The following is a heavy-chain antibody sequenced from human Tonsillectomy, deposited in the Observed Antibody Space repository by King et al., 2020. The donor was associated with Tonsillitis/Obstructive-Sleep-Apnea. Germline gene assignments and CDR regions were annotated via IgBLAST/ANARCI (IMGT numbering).Heavy chain of an antibody. CDR3: ARTIAAAVPYYLDY. J-gene: IGHJ4*02. CDR2: ITSKTFGGTT. D-gene: IGHD6-13*01. V-gene: IGHV3-49*04. Sequence: VQLVVSGGGLVQPGRSLRLSCTASGFTFGDYAMSWVRQAPGKGLEWVGFITSKTFGGTTEYAASVKGRFTISTDDYKSIAYLQMNSLKTEDTAVYYCARTIAAAVPYYLDYWGQGTPVTVSS. CDR1: GFTFGDYA.